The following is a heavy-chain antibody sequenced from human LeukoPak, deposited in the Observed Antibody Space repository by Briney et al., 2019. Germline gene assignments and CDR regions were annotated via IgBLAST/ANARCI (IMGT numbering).Heavy chain of an antibody. J-gene: IGHJ4*02. Sequence: GGSLRLSCGASGFIFSNYAMSWVRQAPGEGLKWVAGISDNGGGAYYAESLKGRFTISRDNAENTLYLQMNSLRVEDTAVYYCVRSAFHAGSGNYYDYWGQGTLVTVSS. CDR2: ISDNGGGA. CDR3: VRSAFHAGSGNYYDY. D-gene: IGHD3-22*01. V-gene: IGHV3-23*01. CDR1: GFIFSNYA.